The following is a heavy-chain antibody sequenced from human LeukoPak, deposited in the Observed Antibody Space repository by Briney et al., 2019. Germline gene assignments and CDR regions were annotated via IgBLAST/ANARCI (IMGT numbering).Heavy chain of an antibody. D-gene: IGHD6-13*01. V-gene: IGHV3-30*18. Sequence: GSLRLSCAASGFTFSSYGMHWVRQAPGKGLEWVAVISYDGSNKYYADSVKGRFTISRDNSKNTLYLQMNSLRAEDTAVYYCAKSEQQLTFDYWGQGTLVTVSS. CDR3: AKSEQQLTFDY. J-gene: IGHJ4*02. CDR2: ISYDGSNK. CDR1: GFTFSSYG.